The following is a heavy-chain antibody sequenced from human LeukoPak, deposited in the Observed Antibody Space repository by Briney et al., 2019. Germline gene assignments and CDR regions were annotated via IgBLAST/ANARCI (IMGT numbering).Heavy chain of an antibody. CDR3: ARDGDVVVIPDY. J-gene: IGHJ4*02. Sequence: SETLSPTCTVSGGSISSSSYYWGWIRQPPGKGLEWIGSIYYSGSTYYNPSLKSRVTISVDTSKNQFSLKLSSVTAADTAVYYCARDGDVVVIPDYWGQGTLVTVSS. CDR2: IYYSGST. V-gene: IGHV4-39*07. CDR1: GGSISSSSYY. D-gene: IGHD3-22*01.